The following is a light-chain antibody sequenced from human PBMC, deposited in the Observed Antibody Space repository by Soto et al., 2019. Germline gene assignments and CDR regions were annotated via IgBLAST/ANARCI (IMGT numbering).Light chain of an antibody. J-gene: IGKJ2*01. V-gene: IGKV3-11*01. Sequence: EIVLTQSPATLSFSPGERATLSCRASQSVSSYLAWYQQKPGQAPRLLIYDAPNRATGIPARFSGSGSETDFTLTIRSLEPEDFAVYYCQQRSNWPPYTFGQGTKLQIK. CDR3: QQRSNWPPYT. CDR2: DAP. CDR1: QSVSSY.